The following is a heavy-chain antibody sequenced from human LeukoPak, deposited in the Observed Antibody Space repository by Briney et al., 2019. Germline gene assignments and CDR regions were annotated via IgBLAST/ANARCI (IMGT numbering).Heavy chain of an antibody. D-gene: IGHD6-13*01. CDR2: ISSSSSYI. CDR1: GFTFSSYS. Sequence: GGSLRLSCAASGFTFSSYSMNWVRQAPGKGLEWVSSISSSSSYIYYADSVKGRFTISRNNAKNSLYLQMNSLRAEDTAVYYCARELVGAFDIWGQGTIVTVSS. V-gene: IGHV3-21*01. J-gene: IGHJ3*02. CDR3: ARELVGAFDI.